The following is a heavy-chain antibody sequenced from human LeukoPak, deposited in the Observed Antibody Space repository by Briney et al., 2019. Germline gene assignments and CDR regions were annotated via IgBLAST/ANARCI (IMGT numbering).Heavy chain of an antibody. J-gene: IGHJ5*02. CDR3: ARGTRPYYGSGSYWFDP. D-gene: IGHD3-10*01. CDR1: GFTFSSYE. Sequence: GGSLRLSCAASGFTFSSYEMNWVRQAPGKGLEWVSHISSSGSRIYYAESVKGRFTISRDNAQNSLYLQMNSLRAKDTAVYYRARGTRPYYGSGSYWFDPWGQGTLVTVSS. V-gene: IGHV3-48*03. CDR2: ISSSGSRI.